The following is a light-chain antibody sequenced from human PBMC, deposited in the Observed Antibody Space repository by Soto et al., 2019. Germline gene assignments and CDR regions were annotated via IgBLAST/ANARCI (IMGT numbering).Light chain of an antibody. J-gene: IGLJ3*02. CDR3: QSDGNYWV. Sequence: NFMLTQPHSVSESPGKTVTISCTRSSGSIGSNYVQWYQQRPGSSPTTVIYEDNQRPSGVPDRFSGSIDSSSNSASLTISGLKTEDEADYYCQSDGNYWVFGGGTKVTVL. CDR2: EDN. CDR1: SGSIGSNY. V-gene: IGLV6-57*01.